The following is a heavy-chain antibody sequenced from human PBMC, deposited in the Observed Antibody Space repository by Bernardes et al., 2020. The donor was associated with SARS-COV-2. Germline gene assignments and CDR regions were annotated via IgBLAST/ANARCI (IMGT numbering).Heavy chain of an antibody. CDR1: GFIFSRNA. D-gene: IGHD5-18*01. CDR2: ISGSGGST. Sequence: GGSLRLSRAGSGFIFSRNAMTWVRQAPGKGLEWVSGISGSGGSTYYADSVKGRFTISRDNSNNTLYLEMNSLKAEDTAIYFCAKCIQGSYAMDVWGQGTTVTVSS. CDR3: AKCIQGSYAMDV. J-gene: IGHJ6*02. V-gene: IGHV3-23*01.